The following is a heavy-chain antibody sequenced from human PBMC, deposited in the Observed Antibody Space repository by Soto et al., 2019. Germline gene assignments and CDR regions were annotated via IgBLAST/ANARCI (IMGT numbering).Heavy chain of an antibody. V-gene: IGHV3-15*01. D-gene: IGHD2-2*01. Sequence: GGSLRLSCAASGFTFSNAWMSWVRQAPGKGLEWVGRIKSKTDGGTTDYAAPVKGRVTISRDDSKNTLYLQMNSLKTEDTAVYYCTAFYCSSTSCYFDYWGQGTLVTVSS. CDR2: IKSKTDGGTT. CDR1: GFTFSNAW. CDR3: TAFYCSSTSCYFDY. J-gene: IGHJ4*02.